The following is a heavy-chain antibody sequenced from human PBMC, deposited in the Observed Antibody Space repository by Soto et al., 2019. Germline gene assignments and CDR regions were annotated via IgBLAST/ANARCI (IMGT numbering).Heavy chain of an antibody. D-gene: IGHD1-26*01. CDR3: ARGLSESELLQGPNNWFDP. V-gene: IGHV4-31*03. CDR2: IYYSGST. J-gene: IGHJ5*02. Sequence: SETLSLTCTVSGGSISSGGYYWSWIRQHPGKGLEWIGYIYYSGSTYYNPSLKSRVTISVDTSKNQFSLKLSSVTAADRAVYYCARGLSESELLQGPNNWFDPWGQGTLVTVSS. CDR1: GGSISSGGYY.